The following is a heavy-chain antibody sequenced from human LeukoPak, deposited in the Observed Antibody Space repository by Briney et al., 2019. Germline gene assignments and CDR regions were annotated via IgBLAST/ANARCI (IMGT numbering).Heavy chain of an antibody. CDR1: GFTFSDYY. Sequence: GGSLRLSCAASGFTFSDYYMSWIRQAPGKGLEWVSYISSSSSYTNYADSVKGRFTISRDNAKNSLYLQMNSLRAEDTAVFYCARTNYYGSGTFDYWGQGTLVTVSS. CDR3: ARTNYYGSGTFDY. CDR2: ISSSSSYT. J-gene: IGHJ4*02. D-gene: IGHD3-10*01. V-gene: IGHV3-11*06.